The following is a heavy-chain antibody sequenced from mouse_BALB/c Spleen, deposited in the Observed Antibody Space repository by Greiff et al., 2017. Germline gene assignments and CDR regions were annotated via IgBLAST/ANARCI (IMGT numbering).Heavy chain of an antibody. CDR3: ARHRGTGDFDY. CDR1: GFTFSSYT. Sequence: EVQLVESGGGLVQPGGSLKLSCAASGFTFSSYTMSWVRQTPEKRLEWVAYISNGGGSTYYPDTVKGRFTISRDNAKNTLYLQMSSLKSEDTAMYYCARHRGTGDFDYWGQGTTLTVSS. J-gene: IGHJ2*01. CDR2: ISNGGGST. D-gene: IGHD3-3*01. V-gene: IGHV5-12-2*01.